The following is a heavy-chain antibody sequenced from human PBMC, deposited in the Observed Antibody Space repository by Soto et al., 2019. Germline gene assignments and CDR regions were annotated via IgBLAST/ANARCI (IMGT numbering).Heavy chain of an antibody. Sequence: QVRLVESGGGLVQPGRSLRLSCAASGFTFSNFGMHWVRHTPGRGLEWVADISDDGIEKNYADSVKGRFTISRDNYKNTLYWQVSTLRLEDTAVYYCASQSAGWDHHYFVYWGQGTLVTVSS. CDR3: ASQSAGWDHHYFVY. CDR2: ISDDGIEK. V-gene: IGHV3-30*03. J-gene: IGHJ4*02. CDR1: GFTFSNFG. D-gene: IGHD1-26*01.